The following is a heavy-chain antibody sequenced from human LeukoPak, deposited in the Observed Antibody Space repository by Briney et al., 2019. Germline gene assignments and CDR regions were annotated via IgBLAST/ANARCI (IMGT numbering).Heavy chain of an antibody. V-gene: IGHV3-48*03. J-gene: IGHJ4*02. CDR1: GFTFRSYE. CDR2: ISSSGSTM. Sequence: GGSLRLSCVGSGFTFRSYEMNWVRQAPGKGLEWVSYISSSGSTMYYADSVKGRFTISRDNAENSLYLQMNSLRAEDTAVYYCAREWRLQYDYWGQGTLVTVSS. CDR3: AREWRLQYDY. D-gene: IGHD4-11*01.